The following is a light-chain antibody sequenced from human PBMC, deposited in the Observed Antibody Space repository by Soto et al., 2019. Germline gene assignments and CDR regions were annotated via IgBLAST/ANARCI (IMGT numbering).Light chain of an antibody. Sequence: QSVLTQPPSASGTPGQRVTISCSGSSSNIGSNYVYWYQQLPGTAPKLLIYRNNQRPSGVPDRFSGSKSGTSASLAISGLRSEDEADYYWAAWDDSYVVFGGGTKLTVL. V-gene: IGLV1-47*01. CDR3: AAWDDSYVV. J-gene: IGLJ2*01. CDR1: SSNIGSNY. CDR2: RNN.